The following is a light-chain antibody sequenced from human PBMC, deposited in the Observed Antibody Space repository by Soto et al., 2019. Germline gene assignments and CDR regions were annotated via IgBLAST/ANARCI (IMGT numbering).Light chain of an antibody. V-gene: IGKV3-11*01. CDR2: DAS. Sequence: EIVLTQSPATLSLSPGERATLSCRASQSVSSYLAWYQQKPGQAPRPLIYDASNRATGIPARFSGSGSGTDFTLTISSLEPEDFAVYYCQQRSNWPITFGQGIRLEIK. CDR1: QSVSSY. CDR3: QQRSNWPIT. J-gene: IGKJ5*01.